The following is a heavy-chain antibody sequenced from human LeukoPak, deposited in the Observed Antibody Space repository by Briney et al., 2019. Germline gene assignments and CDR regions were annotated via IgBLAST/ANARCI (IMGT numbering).Heavy chain of an antibody. CDR3: ARGFDFSRMDV. D-gene: IGHD3-3*01. CDR2: INHSGST. Sequence: SETLSLTCAVYGGSFSGYYWSWIRQPPGKGLEWIGEINHSGSTNYNPSLKSRVTISVDTSKNQFSLKLSSVTAADTAVYYCARGFDFSRMDVWGQGTTVTVS. J-gene: IGHJ6*02. CDR1: GGSFSGYY. V-gene: IGHV4-34*01.